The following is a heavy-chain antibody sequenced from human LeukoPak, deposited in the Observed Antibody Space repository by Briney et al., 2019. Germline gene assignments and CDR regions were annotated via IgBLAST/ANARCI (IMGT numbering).Heavy chain of an antibody. CDR3: AREWRELGYCSSTSCLYGMDV. CDR1: GFTFSSYA. J-gene: IGHJ6*02. Sequence: PGRSLRLSCAASGFTFSSYAMHWVRQAPGKGLEWVAVISYDGSNKYYADSVKGRFTISRDNSKNTLYLQMNSLGAEDTAVYYCAREWRELGYCSSTSCLYGMDVWGQGTTVTVSS. D-gene: IGHD2-2*01. CDR2: ISYDGSNK. V-gene: IGHV3-30-3*01.